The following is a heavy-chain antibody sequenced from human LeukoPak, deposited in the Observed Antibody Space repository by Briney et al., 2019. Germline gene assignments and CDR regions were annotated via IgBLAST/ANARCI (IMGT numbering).Heavy chain of an antibody. J-gene: IGHJ6*03. V-gene: IGHV4-39*07. CDR2: IYYSGST. CDR1: GGSISSSSYY. CDR3: AREGSDYYGSGSYYRSYYYYMDV. D-gene: IGHD3-10*01. Sequence: SETLSLTCTVSGGSISSSSYYWGWIRQPPGKGPEWIGSIYYSGSTYYNPSLKSRVTISVDTSKNQFSLKLSSVTAADTAVYYCAREGSDYYGSGSYYRSYYYYMDVWGKGTTVTISS.